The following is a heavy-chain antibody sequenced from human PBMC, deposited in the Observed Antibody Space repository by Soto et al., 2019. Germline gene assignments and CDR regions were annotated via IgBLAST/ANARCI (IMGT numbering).Heavy chain of an antibody. J-gene: IGHJ4*02. V-gene: IGHV4-39*01. Sequence: RSLTCTVSGGSISSSSYYWGWIRQPPGKGLEWIGSIYYSGSTYYNPSLKSRVTISVDTSKNQFSLKLSSVTAADTAVYYCARQGWELRSPFDYWGQGTLVTVSS. CDR1: GGSISSSSYY. D-gene: IGHD1-26*01. CDR2: IYYSGST. CDR3: ARQGWELRSPFDY.